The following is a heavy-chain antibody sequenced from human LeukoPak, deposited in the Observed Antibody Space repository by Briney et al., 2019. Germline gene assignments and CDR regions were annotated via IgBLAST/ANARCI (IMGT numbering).Heavy chain of an antibody. CDR1: GFTFSSYA. CDR3: ARDKRTWAPTDAFDI. CDR2: ISYDGSNK. J-gene: IGHJ3*02. Sequence: GGSLRLSCAASGFTFSSYAMHWVRQAPGRGLEWVAVISYDGSNKYYADSVKGRFTISRDNSKNTLYLQMNSLRAEDTAVYYCARDKRTWAPTDAFDIWGQGTMVTVSS. V-gene: IGHV3-30-3*01.